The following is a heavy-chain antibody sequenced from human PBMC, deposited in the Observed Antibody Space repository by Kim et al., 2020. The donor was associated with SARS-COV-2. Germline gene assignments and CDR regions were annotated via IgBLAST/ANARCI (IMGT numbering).Heavy chain of an antibody. CDR1: GFTFSTYW. CDR2: INSDGSSA. CDR3: VRGTGNYGDWDS. V-gene: IGHV3-74*01. D-gene: IGHD4-17*01. Sequence: GGSLRLSCAASGFTFSTYWMHWVRQAPGKGLVWVSRINSDGSSANYADSVKGRFTISRDNAKNTLYLQMNSLRADDTALYYCVRGTGNYGDWDSWCQVT. J-gene: IGHJ5*01.